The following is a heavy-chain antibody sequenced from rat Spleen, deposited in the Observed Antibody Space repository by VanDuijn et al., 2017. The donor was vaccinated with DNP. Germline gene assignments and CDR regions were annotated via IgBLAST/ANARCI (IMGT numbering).Heavy chain of an antibody. D-gene: IGHD1-5*01. V-gene: IGHV5-7*01. CDR3: ARNRYNWGYVMDA. J-gene: IGHJ4*01. Sequence: EVQLVESDGGLVQPGRSLKLSCAASGFTFSDYHMAWVRQAPTKGLEWVATISYDGSDTYYRDSVKGRFTISRDNAQSTLYLQMDSLRSEDTATYYCARNRYNWGYVMDAWGQGASVTVSS. CDR2: ISYDGSDT. CDR1: GFTFSDYH.